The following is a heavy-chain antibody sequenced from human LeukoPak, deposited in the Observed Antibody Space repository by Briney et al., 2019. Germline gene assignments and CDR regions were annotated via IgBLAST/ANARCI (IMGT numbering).Heavy chain of an antibody. J-gene: IGHJ4*02. CDR2: INPSSGKI. Sequence: GASVKVSCKASGYTFTSYYMHWVRQAPGQGLEWMGIINPSSGKINYAQKFQGRVTITADESTSTAYMELSSLRSEDTAVYYCARAPYYDSSGPFDYWGQGTLVTVSS. D-gene: IGHD3-22*01. CDR3: ARAPYYDSSGPFDY. CDR1: GYTFTSYY. V-gene: IGHV1-46*01.